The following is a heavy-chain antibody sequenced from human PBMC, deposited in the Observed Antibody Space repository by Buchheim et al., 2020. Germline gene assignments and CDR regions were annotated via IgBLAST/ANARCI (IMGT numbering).Heavy chain of an antibody. CDR3: AKWVKDSSGCSYYYYGMDV. J-gene: IGHJ6*02. CDR2: FSCSGSSI. Sequence: EVQLVESGGGLVQPGESLRLSCAASGFTFNSYEMNWVRRAQGKGLEGVSYFSCSGSSIYYADSVKGRFTISRDTAKNSLYLQMSSLRAEDTAVYYCAKWVKDSSGCSYYYYGMDVWGQGTT. CDR1: GFTFNSYE. D-gene: IGHD3-22*01. V-gene: IGHV3-48*03.